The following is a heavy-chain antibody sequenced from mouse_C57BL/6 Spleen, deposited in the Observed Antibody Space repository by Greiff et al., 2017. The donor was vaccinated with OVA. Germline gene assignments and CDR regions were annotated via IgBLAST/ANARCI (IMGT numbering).Heavy chain of an antibody. CDR2: IYPGDGDT. V-gene: IGHV1-82*01. J-gene: IGHJ4*01. CDR3: AHYYGSSDAMDY. D-gene: IGHD1-1*01. CDR1: GYAFSSSW. Sequence: VQLQQSGPELVKPGASVKISCKASGYAFSSSWMNWVKQRPGKGLEWIGRIYPGDGDTNYNGKFKGKATLTADKSSSTAYMQLSSLTSEDSAVYFCAHYYGSSDAMDYWGQGTSVTVSS.